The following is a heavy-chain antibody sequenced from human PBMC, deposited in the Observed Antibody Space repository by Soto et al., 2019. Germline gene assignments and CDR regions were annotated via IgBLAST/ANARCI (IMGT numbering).Heavy chain of an antibody. CDR1: GFSLSTSGVG. Sequence: SGPTLVNPTQTLTLTCTFSGFSLSTSGVGVGWIRQPPGKALEWLALIYWDDDKRYSPSLKSRLTITKDTSKNQVVLTMTNMDPVDTATYYCARESGYDDNYYYYGMDVWGQGTTVTVSS. D-gene: IGHD5-12*01. J-gene: IGHJ6*02. CDR3: ARESGYDDNYYYYGMDV. CDR2: IYWDDDK. V-gene: IGHV2-5*02.